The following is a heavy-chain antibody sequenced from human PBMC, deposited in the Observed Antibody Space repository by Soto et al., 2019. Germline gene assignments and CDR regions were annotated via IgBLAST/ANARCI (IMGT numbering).Heavy chain of an antibody. CDR3: AKDVVTYYDFWSGYGLGAYAFDI. J-gene: IGHJ3*02. V-gene: IGHV3-23*01. D-gene: IGHD3-3*01. CDR2: ISGSGGST. Sequence: GGSLRLSCAASGFTFSSYAMSWVRQAPGKGLEWGSAISGSGGSTYYADSVKGRFTISRDNSKNTLYLQMNRLRAEDTAVYYCAKDVVTYYDFWSGYGLGAYAFDIWGQGTMVTVSS. CDR1: GFTFSSYA.